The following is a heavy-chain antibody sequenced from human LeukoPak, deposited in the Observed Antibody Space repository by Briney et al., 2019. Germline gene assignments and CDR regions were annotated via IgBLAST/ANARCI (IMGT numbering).Heavy chain of an antibody. J-gene: IGHJ6*03. CDR2: IYYSGST. CDR1: GASISSSTYY. Sequence: PSETLSLTCTVSGASISSSTYYWGWIRQPPGKGLEWIGYIYYSGSTNYNPSLKSRVTISVDTSKNQFSLKLSSVTAADTAVYYCASLGGYGSGSYRRPLYYYYMDVWGKGTTVTISS. D-gene: IGHD3-10*01. CDR3: ASLGGYGSGSYRRPLYYYYMDV. V-gene: IGHV4-61*05.